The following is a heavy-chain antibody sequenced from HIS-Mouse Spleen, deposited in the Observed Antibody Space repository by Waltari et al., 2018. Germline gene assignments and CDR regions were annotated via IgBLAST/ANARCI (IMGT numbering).Heavy chain of an antibody. V-gene: IGHV3-74*01. CDR2: INSDGSST. CDR3: ASLYSSSLDY. Sequence: EVLLVASGGGLVQPGGSLSLSCAASGFPFSISWMPWARQAPGKGLVWVSRINSDGSSTSYADSVKGRFTISRDNAKNTLYLQMNSLRAEDTAVYYCASLYSSSLDYWGQGTLVTVSS. CDR1: GFPFSISW. D-gene: IGHD6-13*01. J-gene: IGHJ4*02.